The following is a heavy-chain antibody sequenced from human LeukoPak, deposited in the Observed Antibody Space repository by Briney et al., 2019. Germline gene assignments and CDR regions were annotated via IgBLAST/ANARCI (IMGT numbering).Heavy chain of an antibody. J-gene: IGHJ4*02. D-gene: IGHD3-10*02. CDR1: GFSFSTCA. CDR2: ISGSGSNT. Sequence: PGGSLRHSCAASGFSFSTCAMNWVRQAPGKGLEWVSAISGSGSNTYYADSVKGRFTISRDNSKNTLYLQMNSLGAEDTALYYCAKDVRGYNRPFDYWGQGTLVTVSS. V-gene: IGHV3-23*01. CDR3: AKDVRGYNRPFDY.